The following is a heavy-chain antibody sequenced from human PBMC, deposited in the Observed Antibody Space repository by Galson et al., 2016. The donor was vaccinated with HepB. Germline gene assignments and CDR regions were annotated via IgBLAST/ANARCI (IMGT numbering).Heavy chain of an antibody. CDR2: IVVASGKT. CDR3: AADQRQQLVHVKFDS. CDR1: GFTFSSSA. D-gene: IGHD6-13*01. V-gene: IGHV1-58*01. J-gene: IGHJ5*01. Sequence: SVKVSCKASGFTFSSSAVQWVRQARRQRLEWIGWIVVASGKTKYAQNFQERVTITRDRSTNTVYMEMSSLGSEDTAVYYCAADQRQQLVHVKFDSWGQGTLVTVSS.